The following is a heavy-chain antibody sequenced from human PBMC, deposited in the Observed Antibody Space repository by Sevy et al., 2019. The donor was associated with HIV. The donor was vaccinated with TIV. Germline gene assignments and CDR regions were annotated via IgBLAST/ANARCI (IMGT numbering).Heavy chain of an antibody. CDR3: ARDGPSGSGYDYNYYYYGMDV. D-gene: IGHD5-12*01. J-gene: IGHJ6*02. CDR2: IWYDGSNK. CDR1: GFTFSSYG. V-gene: IGHV3-33*01. Sequence: GGSLRLSCAASGFTFSSYGMHWVRQAPGKGLEWVAVIWYDGSNKYYADSVKGRFTISRDNSKNTLYLQMNSLRAEDTAVYYCARDGPSGSGYDYNYYYYGMDVWGQGTTVTVSS.